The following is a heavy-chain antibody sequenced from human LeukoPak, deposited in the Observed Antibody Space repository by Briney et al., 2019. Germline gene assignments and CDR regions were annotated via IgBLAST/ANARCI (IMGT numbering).Heavy chain of an antibody. D-gene: IGHD2-2*01. Sequence: PSQTLSLTCTVSGGSISSGDYYWSWTRQPPGKGLEWIGYIYYTVSTFYNPSLKSRVAISVDTSKNLFSLKLTSVTAADTAVYYCARNDCSSTSCQFGDAFDIWGQGAMVTVSS. CDR2: IYYTVST. J-gene: IGHJ3*02. V-gene: IGHV4-30-4*08. CDR1: GGSISSGDYY. CDR3: ARNDCSSTSCQFGDAFDI.